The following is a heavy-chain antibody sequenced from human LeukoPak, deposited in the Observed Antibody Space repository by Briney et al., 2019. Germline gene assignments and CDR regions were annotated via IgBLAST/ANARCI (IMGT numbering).Heavy chain of an antibody. J-gene: IGHJ4*02. D-gene: IGHD4/OR15-4a*01. CDR3: ATNRRGAFDN. CDR1: GFTFSTYW. V-gene: IGHV3-7*01. Sequence: GGSLRLSCAASGFTFSTYWMSWVRQAPGKGLEWVAHIKQDGSEKYYVDSVKGRFTLSRDNADNSLYLQMNGLRAEDTAVYYCATNRRGAFDNWGQGTLVTVSS. CDR2: IKQDGSEK.